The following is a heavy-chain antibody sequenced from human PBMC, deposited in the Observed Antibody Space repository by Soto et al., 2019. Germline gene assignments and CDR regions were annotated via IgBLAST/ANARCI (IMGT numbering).Heavy chain of an antibody. Sequence: SVKVSCKASGGTFSSDAISWVGQAPGEGLEWMGGIIPIFGTANYAQKFQGRVTITADESTSTAYMELSSLRSEDTAVYYCASGYYYDSSGYYYVRGPQDYWGQGTLVTVSS. CDR1: GGTFSSDA. CDR2: IIPIFGTA. V-gene: IGHV1-69*13. CDR3: ASGYYYDSSGYYYVRGPQDY. J-gene: IGHJ4*02. D-gene: IGHD3-22*01.